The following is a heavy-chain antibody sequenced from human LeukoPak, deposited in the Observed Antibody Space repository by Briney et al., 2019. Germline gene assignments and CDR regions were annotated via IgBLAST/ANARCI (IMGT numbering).Heavy chain of an antibody. D-gene: IGHD3-9*01. Sequence: PGGSLRLSCAASGFTFSAAWMSWVRQAPGKGLEWVGRIKAKSDGGATAYAAPVRGRFTISRDDSKNTLYLQMNSLTAEDTAVYYCIPRVGDILTGYLLWGQGTLVTVSS. CDR3: IPRVGDILTGYLL. J-gene: IGHJ4*02. CDR2: IKAKSDGGAT. CDR1: GFTFSAAW. V-gene: IGHV3-15*01.